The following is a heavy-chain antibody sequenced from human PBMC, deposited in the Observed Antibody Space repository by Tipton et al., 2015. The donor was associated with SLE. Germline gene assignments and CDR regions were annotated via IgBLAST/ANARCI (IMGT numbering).Heavy chain of an antibody. J-gene: IGHJ6*03. D-gene: IGHD3-10*01. CDR1: GGSISSYS. CDR3: ATQTGLIYYYYYMDV. Sequence: LRLSCTVSGGSISSYSWSWIRQPPGKGLEWIGYIYYTGSTNYNPSLKSRVSISLHTSKNQFSLRLSSVTAADTAVYYCATQTGLIYYYYYMDVWGKGTTVTVSS. CDR2: IYYTGST. V-gene: IGHV4-59*08.